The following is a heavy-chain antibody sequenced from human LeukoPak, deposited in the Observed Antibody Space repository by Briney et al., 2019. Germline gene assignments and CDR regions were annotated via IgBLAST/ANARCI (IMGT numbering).Heavy chain of an antibody. D-gene: IGHD6-13*01. J-gene: IGHJ4*02. V-gene: IGHV3-21*01. CDR1: GFTFSSYS. Sequence: GGSLRLSCAASGFTFSSYSMNWVRQAPGKGLEWVSSISSSSSYIYYADSVKGRFTISRDNAKNSLYLQMNSLRAEDTAVYYCAREHIAAAGTDFDYWGQGTLVTVSS. CDR3: AREHIAAAGTDFDY. CDR2: ISSSSSYI.